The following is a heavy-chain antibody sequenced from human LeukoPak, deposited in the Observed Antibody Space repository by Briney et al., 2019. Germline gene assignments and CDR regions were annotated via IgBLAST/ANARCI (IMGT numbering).Heavy chain of an antibody. CDR2: ISYDGSSK. CDR3: AKSSGFGEFDY. V-gene: IGHV3-30*18. CDR1: GFTFSSYG. Sequence: PGGSLRLSCAASGFTFSSYGMHWVRQAPGKGLEWVAVISYDGSSKYYADSVKGRFTISRDNSKNTLYLQMNSLRAEDTAVYYCAKSSGFGEFDYWGQGTLVTVSS. J-gene: IGHJ4*02. D-gene: IGHD3-10*01.